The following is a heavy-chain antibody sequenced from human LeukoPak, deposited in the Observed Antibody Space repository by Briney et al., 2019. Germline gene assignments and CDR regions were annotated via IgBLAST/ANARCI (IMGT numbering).Heavy chain of an antibody. J-gene: IGHJ3*02. Sequence: PSETLSLTCTVSGGSISSYYWSWIRQPPGKGLEWIGYIYYSGSTNYNPSLKSRVTISVDTSKNQFSLKLSSVTAADTAVYYCARVLYYYDSSGLPLYDAFDIWGQGTMVTVSS. CDR1: GGSISSYY. V-gene: IGHV4-59*01. CDR2: IYYSGST. CDR3: ARVLYYYDSSGLPLYDAFDI. D-gene: IGHD3-22*01.